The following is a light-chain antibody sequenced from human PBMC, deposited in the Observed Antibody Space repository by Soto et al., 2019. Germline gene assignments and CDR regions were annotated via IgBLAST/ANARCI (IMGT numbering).Light chain of an antibody. CDR2: LGS. CDR3: MQALQAPPWT. CDR1: QSLLHSNGYNY. V-gene: IGKV2-28*01. Sequence: EIVMTQSPLSLPVTPGEPASISCRSSQSLLHSNGYNYLDWYLQKPGQSPQLLIYLGSNRASGVPDRFSGSGSGTDFTLEISRVEAEDVGVYYCMQALQAPPWTFGQGTKVEIK. J-gene: IGKJ1*01.